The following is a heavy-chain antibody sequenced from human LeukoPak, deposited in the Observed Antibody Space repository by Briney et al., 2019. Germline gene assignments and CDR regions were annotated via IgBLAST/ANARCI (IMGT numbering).Heavy chain of an antibody. CDR2: IIPIFGTA. J-gene: IGHJ4*02. CDR3: ARDRLLWFGELSYFDY. CDR1: GGTFSSYA. Sequence: ASVKVSCKASGGTFSSYAISWVRQAPGQGLEWMGGIIPIFGTANYAQKFQGRVTITTDESTSTAYMELSSLRSEDTAVYYCARDRLLWFGELSYFDYWGQGTLVTVSS. D-gene: IGHD3-10*01. V-gene: IGHV1-69*05.